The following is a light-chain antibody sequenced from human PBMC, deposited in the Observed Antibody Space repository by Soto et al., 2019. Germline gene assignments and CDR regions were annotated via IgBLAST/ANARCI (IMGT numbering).Light chain of an antibody. J-gene: IGKJ2*01. CDR3: QQSYSTPYT. CDR2: AAS. CDR1: QSISSY. Sequence: DIQMTQSPSSLSASVGDRVTITCRASQSISSYLNWYQQKPGKAPKLLIYAASSLQSGVPPRFSGSGSGTDLTLTISSLQPEDFATYYCQQSYSTPYTFGQGTKVDIK. V-gene: IGKV1-39*01.